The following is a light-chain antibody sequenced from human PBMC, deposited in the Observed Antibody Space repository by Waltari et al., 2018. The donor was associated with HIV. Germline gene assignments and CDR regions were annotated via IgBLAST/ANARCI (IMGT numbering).Light chain of an antibody. Sequence: QSVLTQPPSASGTPGQRVTISCSGSSSNIGSNYVYWYQQLPGTAPKLLIYRNNPRPSGVPDRFSGSKSGTSASLAISGLRSEDEANYYCAAWGDSLINVVFGGGTKLTVL. V-gene: IGLV1-47*01. CDR1: SSNIGSNY. CDR2: RNN. J-gene: IGLJ2*01. CDR3: AAWGDSLINVV.